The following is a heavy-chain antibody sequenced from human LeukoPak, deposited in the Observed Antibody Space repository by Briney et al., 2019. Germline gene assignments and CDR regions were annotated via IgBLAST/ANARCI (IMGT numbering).Heavy chain of an antibody. CDR1: GGSFSGYY. D-gene: IGHD2-15*01. CDR3: AGEGVAATPTSAFDI. Sequence: PSETLSLTCAVYGGSFSGYYWSWIRQPPGKGLEWIGEINHSGSTNYNPSLKSRVTISVDTSKNQFSLKLSSVTAADTAVYYCAGEGVAATPTSAFDIWGQGTMDTVSS. J-gene: IGHJ3*02. CDR2: INHSGST. V-gene: IGHV4-34*01.